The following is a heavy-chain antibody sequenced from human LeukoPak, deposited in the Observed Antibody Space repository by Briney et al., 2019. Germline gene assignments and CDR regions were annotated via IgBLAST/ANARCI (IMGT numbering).Heavy chain of an antibody. Sequence: PSETLSLTCTVSGGSISSGTYYWSWIRQPPGKGLEWIGEINHSGSTNYNPSLKSRVTISVDTSKNQFSLKLSSVTAADTAVYYCARCPYYDFWSGYYTWFDPWGQGTLVTVSS. V-gene: IGHV4-39*07. CDR3: ARCPYYDFWSGYYTWFDP. CDR2: INHSGST. CDR1: GGSISSGTYY. J-gene: IGHJ5*02. D-gene: IGHD3-3*01.